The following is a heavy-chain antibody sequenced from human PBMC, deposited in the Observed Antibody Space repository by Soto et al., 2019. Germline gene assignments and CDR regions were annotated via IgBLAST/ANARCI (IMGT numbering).Heavy chain of an antibody. CDR3: ARDRALNNAAFGMGY. V-gene: IGHV1-69*08. J-gene: IGHJ4*02. Sequence: QVQLVQSGAEVKKPGSSVKVSCKASGGAFDSYIVSWVRQAPGQGLEWMGRIIPMFGITNYAQKFHDRVTITADKSTCTAYMERSSLRSADKAIYYCARDRALNNAAFGMGYWGQGTLVTVSS. CDR1: GGAFDSYI. D-gene: IGHD3-16*01. CDR2: IIPMFGIT.